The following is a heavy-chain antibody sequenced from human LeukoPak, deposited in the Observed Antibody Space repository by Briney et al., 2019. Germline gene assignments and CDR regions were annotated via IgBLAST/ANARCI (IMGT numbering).Heavy chain of an antibody. CDR1: GGTFSSYA. V-gene: IGHV1-69*05. J-gene: IGHJ4*02. D-gene: IGHD2-15*01. CDR3: ASAGYCSGGSCYSFDY. Sequence: ASVKVSCKASGGTFSSYATSWVRQAPGQGLEWMGGIIPIFGTANYAQKFQGRVTITTDESTSTAYMELSSLRSEDTAVYYCASAGYCSGGSCYSFDYWGQGTLVTVSS. CDR2: IIPIFGTA.